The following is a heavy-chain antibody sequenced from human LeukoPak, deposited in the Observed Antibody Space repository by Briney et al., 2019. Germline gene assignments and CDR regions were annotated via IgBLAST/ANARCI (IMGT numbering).Heavy chain of an antibody. D-gene: IGHD6-19*01. J-gene: IGHJ6*02. Sequence: ASVNVSCKASGHASTTYAIHWVRQAPGRGLEWMGWIHVGKGDTGSSQKVQGRVTITRDTSASTVYMELSSLRSEDTAVYYCVRKTPGPQFGMDVWGQGTTVTV. CDR2: IHVGKGDT. CDR1: GHASTTYA. CDR3: VRKTPGPQFGMDV. V-gene: IGHV1-3*01.